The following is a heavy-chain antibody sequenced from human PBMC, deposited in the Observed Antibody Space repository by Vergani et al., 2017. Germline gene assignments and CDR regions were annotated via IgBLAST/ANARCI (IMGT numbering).Heavy chain of an antibody. V-gene: IGHV1-2*02. CDR1: GYTFTGYY. CDR2: IKPNSGGT. CDR3: ARVSTVVTPRYWYFDL. J-gene: IGHJ2*01. Sequence: QVQLVQSGAEVKKPGASVKVSCKASGYTFTGYYMQWVRQAPGQGLEWMGWIKPNSGGTNYAQKFQGRVTMTRDPSISTAYMELSRLRSDDTAVYYCARVSTVVTPRYWYFDLWGRGTLVTVSS. D-gene: IGHD4-23*01.